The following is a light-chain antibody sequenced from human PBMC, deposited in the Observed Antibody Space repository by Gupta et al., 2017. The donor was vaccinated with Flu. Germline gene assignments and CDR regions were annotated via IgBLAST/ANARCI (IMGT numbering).Light chain of an antibody. V-gene: IGKV3-11*01. CDR1: QNINNY. CDR3: HQRSNWQA. J-gene: IGKJ1*01. CDR2: DAS. Sequence: EAELTQSPGTLSLSPGERATLSCRASQNINNYRAWYQQKPGQAPRLLIYDASNRAAGTPRRFSGSGSGTDFTLTISSRQPEDSAIYYCHQRSNWQAFGQGTKLEIK.